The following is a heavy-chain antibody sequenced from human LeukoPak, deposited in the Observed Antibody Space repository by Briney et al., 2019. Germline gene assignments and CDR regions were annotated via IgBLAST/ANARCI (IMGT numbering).Heavy chain of an antibody. Sequence: SETLSLTCTVSGGSISSYYWSWIRQPPGKGLEGIGYIYYSGSTNYNPSLKGRVTISVDTSKNQFSLKLSSVTAADTAVYYCARLQGRWQLEYYFDYWGQGTQVTVSS. J-gene: IGHJ4*02. CDR1: GGSISSYY. D-gene: IGHD2-15*01. CDR3: ARLQGRWQLEYYFDY. CDR2: IYYSGST. V-gene: IGHV4-59*01.